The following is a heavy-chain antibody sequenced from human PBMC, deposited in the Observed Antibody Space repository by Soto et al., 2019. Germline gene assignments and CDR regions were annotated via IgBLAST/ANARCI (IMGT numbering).Heavy chain of an antibody. CDR2: ISWNSGSI. V-gene: IGHV3-9*01. CDR1: GFTFDDYA. J-gene: IGHJ4*02. Sequence: DVQLVESGGGLVQPGRSLRLSCAASGFTFDDYAMHWVRQAPGKGLEWVSGISWNSGSIGYADSVKGRFTMSRDNAKNSLYLKMNSLRAEDTALYYCAKSRGLLLHLDYWGQGTLVTVSS. D-gene: IGHD3-22*01. CDR3: AKSRGLLLHLDY.